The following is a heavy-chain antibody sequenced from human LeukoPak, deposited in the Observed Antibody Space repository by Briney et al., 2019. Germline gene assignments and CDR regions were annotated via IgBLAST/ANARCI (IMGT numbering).Heavy chain of an antibody. Sequence: KPSETLSLTCAVYGGSFSGYYWSWIRQPPGKGLEWIGEINHSGSTNYNPSLKSRVTISVDTSKNQFSLKLSSVTAADTAVYYCARAAYYDFWSGYSPPYYYYGMDVWGQGTTVTVSS. CDR2: INHSGST. CDR1: GGSFSGYY. J-gene: IGHJ6*02. D-gene: IGHD3-3*01. V-gene: IGHV4-34*01. CDR3: ARAAYYDFWSGYSPPYYYYGMDV.